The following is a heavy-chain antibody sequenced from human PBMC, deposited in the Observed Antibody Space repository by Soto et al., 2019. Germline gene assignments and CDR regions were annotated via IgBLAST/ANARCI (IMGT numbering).Heavy chain of an antibody. CDR2: INHSGST. V-gene: IGHV4-34*01. CDR3: ARGPIAHMGYCSGGSCYYFDY. CDR1: GGSFSGYY. J-gene: IGHJ4*02. Sequence: PSQTLSLTCAVYGGSFSGYYWSCIRQPPWKGLEWIGGINHSGSTNYNPSLKSRVTVSVDTSKNQFSLKLSSVTAADTAVYYCARGPIAHMGYCSGGSCYYFDYCGQGTLVTVSS. D-gene: IGHD2-15*01.